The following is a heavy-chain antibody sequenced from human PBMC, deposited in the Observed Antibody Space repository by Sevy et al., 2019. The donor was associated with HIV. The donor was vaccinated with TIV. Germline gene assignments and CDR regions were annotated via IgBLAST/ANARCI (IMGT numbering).Heavy chain of an antibody. D-gene: IGHD3-10*01. Sequence: GGSLRLSCSASGFTFSTYTMNWVRQAPGKGLEWVSSISSSANYIYYADSLKGRFTISRDNAKNSLYLQMNSLRAEDTAVYYCARPYGSGSWEAFDIWGQGTMVTDSS. CDR3: ARPYGSGSWEAFDI. V-gene: IGHV3-21*01. J-gene: IGHJ3*02. CDR1: GFTFSTYT. CDR2: ISSSANYI.